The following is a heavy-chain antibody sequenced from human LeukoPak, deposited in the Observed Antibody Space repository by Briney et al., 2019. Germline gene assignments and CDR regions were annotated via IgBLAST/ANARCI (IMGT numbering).Heavy chain of an antibody. D-gene: IGHD3-3*01. CDR2: INPSGGST. Sequence: ASVKVSCKASGYTFTSYYMHWVRQAPGQGLEWMGIINPSGGSTSYAQKFQGRVTMTRDTSTSTVYMELSSQRSEDTAVYYCARDLGEYYDFWSGYSLDAFDIWGQGTMVTVSS. CDR1: GYTFTSYY. V-gene: IGHV1-46*01. CDR3: ARDLGEYYDFWSGYSLDAFDI. J-gene: IGHJ3*02.